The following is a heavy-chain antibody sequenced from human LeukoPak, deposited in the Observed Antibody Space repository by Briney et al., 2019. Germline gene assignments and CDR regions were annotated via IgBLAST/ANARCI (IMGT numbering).Heavy chain of an antibody. J-gene: IGHJ4*02. CDR1: GYTFTSYD. D-gene: IGHD3-3*01. V-gene: IGHV1-18*01. CDR2: ISAYNGNT. Sequence: GASVKVSCKASGYTFTSYDINWVRQAPGQGLEWMGWISAYNGNTNYAQKLQGRVTMTTDTSTSTAYMELRSLRSDDTAVYYCARHYYDFWSGYSYYFDYWGQGTLVTVSS. CDR3: ARHYYDFWSGYSYYFDY.